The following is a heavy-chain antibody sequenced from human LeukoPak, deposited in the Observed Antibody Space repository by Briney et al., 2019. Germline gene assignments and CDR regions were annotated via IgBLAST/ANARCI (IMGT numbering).Heavy chain of an antibody. D-gene: IGHD3-16*01. V-gene: IGHV1-18*01. J-gene: IGHJ6*02. CDR3: ARDPPSGGYLEYYYYYGMDV. CDR1: GYTFTIYG. Sequence: ASVKVSCKASGYTFTIYGISWVRQAPGQGLEWMGWISAYNGNTNYAQKLQGRVTMTTDTSTSTAYMELRSLRSDDTAVYYCARDPPSGGYLEYYYYYGMDVWGQGTTVTVSS. CDR2: ISAYNGNT.